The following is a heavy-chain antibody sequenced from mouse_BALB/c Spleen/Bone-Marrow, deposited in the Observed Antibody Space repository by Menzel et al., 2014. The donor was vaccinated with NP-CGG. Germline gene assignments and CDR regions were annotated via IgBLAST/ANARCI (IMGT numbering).Heavy chain of an antibody. CDR2: ISNGGGST. CDR3: ARHGYYGSRAMDY. Sequence: DVMLVESGGGLVQPGGSLKLSCAASGFTFSSYTMSWVRQTPEKRLEWVAYISNGGGSTCYPDTVKGRFTISRDNAKNTLYLQMSSLKSEDTAMYYCARHGYYGSRAMDYWGQGTSVTVTS. V-gene: IGHV5-12-2*01. J-gene: IGHJ4*01. D-gene: IGHD1-1*01. CDR1: GFTFSSYT.